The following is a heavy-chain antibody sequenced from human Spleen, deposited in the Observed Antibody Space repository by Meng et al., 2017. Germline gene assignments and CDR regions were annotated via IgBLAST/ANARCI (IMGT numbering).Heavy chain of an antibody. CDR3: ARDHPSGGGTQFDY. CDR2: IYYSGST. CDR1: GGSISSSSYY. Sequence: GSLRLSCTVSGGSISSSSYYWGWIRQPPGKGLEWIGSIYYSGSTYYNPSLKSRVTISVDTSKNQFSLKLSSVTAADTAVYYCARDHPSGGGTQFDYWGQGTLVTVSS. D-gene: IGHD2-15*01. J-gene: IGHJ4*02. V-gene: IGHV4-39*07.